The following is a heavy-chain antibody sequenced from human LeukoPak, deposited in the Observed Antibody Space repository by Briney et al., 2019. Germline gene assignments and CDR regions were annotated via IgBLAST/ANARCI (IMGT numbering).Heavy chain of an antibody. Sequence: SETLSPTCTVSGGSITNNNFYWGWIRQPPGKGLEWIGSVNYVGTTYYNPSLKSRVIISADTSKTQLSLRLTSVTAADTAVYYCGRLSGYWGPGALVTFSS. CDR2: VNYVGTT. CDR3: GRLSGY. J-gene: IGHJ4*03. CDR1: GGSITNNNFY. V-gene: IGHV4-39*01.